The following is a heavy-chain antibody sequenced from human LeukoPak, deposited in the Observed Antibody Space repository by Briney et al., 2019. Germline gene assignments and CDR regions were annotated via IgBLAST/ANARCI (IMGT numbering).Heavy chain of an antibody. J-gene: IGHJ5*02. CDR2: IFYSGIT. D-gene: IGHD1-26*01. Sequence: PSETLSLTCTVSGGSISSYYWNWIRQPPGKGLEGIGYIFYSGITNYNPPLKSRGTISVDTSKKQFSLKLTSVTAADTAVYYCARDSGSYPHWFAPWGQGTLVTVSS. CDR1: GGSISSYY. V-gene: IGHV4-59*01. CDR3: ARDSGSYPHWFAP.